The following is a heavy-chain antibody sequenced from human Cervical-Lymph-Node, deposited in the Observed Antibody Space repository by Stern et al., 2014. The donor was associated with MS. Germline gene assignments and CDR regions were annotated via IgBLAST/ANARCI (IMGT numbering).Heavy chain of an antibody. J-gene: IGHJ4*02. Sequence: VQLVESGAEVKKPGASVKVSCKASGYTFTGYYMHWVRQAPGQGLEWMGWINPNSGGTNYAQKFQGWVTMTRDTSISTAYMELSRLRSDDTAVYYCARVYCSKIGGSCYPTFDYWGQGTLVTVSS. V-gene: IGHV1-2*04. CDR3: ARVYCSKIGGSCYPTFDY. CDR2: INPNSGGT. CDR1: GYTFTGYY. D-gene: IGHD2-15*01.